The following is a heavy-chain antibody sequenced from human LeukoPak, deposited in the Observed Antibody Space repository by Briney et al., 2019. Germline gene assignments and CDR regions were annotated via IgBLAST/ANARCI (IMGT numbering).Heavy chain of an antibody. CDR3: AGHYCSSTSCCYYMDV. D-gene: IGHD2-2*01. V-gene: IGHV3-48*01. Sequence: GGSLRLSCAASGFTFSSYSMNWVRQAPGKGLEWVSYISSSSSTIYYADSVKGRFTISRDNAKNSLYLQMNSLRAEDTAVYYCAGHYCSSTSCCYYMDVWGKGTTVTVSS. CDR2: ISSSSSTI. CDR1: GFTFSSYS. J-gene: IGHJ6*03.